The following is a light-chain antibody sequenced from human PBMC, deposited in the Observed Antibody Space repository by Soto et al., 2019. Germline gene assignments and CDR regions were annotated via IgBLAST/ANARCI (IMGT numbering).Light chain of an antibody. CDR1: SSDVGGYKY. Sequence: QSALTQPASVSGSPGQSITISCTGTSSDVGGYKYVSWYQQHPGKTPKLIIYEVSNRPSGVSNRFSDSKSGNTASLTISGLQSEDEADNYCTSYTRSATGVFGGGTKLTVL. CDR3: TSYTRSATGV. V-gene: IGLV2-14*01. CDR2: EVS. J-gene: IGLJ2*01.